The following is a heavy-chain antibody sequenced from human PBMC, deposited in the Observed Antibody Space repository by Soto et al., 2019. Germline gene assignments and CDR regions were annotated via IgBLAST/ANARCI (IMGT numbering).Heavy chain of an antibody. V-gene: IGHV1-69*13. CDR2: IIPIFGTA. D-gene: IGHD3-16*02. CDR1: GGTFSSYA. J-gene: IGHJ4*02. CDR3: ASPRGGELSPLDY. Sequence: SVKVSCTASGGTFSSYAVSWVRQAPGQGLEWMGGIIPIFGTANYAQKFQGRVTITADESTSTAYMELSSLRSEDTAVYYCASPRGGELSPLDYWGQGTLVTVSS.